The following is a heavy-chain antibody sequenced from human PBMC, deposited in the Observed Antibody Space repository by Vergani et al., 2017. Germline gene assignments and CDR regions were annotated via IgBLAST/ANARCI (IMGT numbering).Heavy chain of an antibody. Sequence: EVQLLESGGGLVQPGGSLRLSCAASGFTFSSYAMSWVRQAPGKGLEWVSAISGSGGSTYYADSVKGRFTISRDNAKNSLYLQMNSLRAEDTAVYYCARANYYDSSGSGFYYYYGMDVWGQGTTVTVSS. D-gene: IGHD3-22*01. CDR3: ARANYYDSSGSGFYYYYGMDV. V-gene: IGHV3-23*01. CDR2: ISGSGGST. CDR1: GFTFSSYA. J-gene: IGHJ6*02.